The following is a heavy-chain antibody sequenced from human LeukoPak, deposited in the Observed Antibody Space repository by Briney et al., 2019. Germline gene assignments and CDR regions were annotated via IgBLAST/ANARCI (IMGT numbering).Heavy chain of an antibody. CDR2: LYSGGTT. CDR1: GITVSTNS. CDR3: AKHKENYGDSCLDDR. Sequence: GGSLRLSCAASGITVSTNSLTWVRKAPGKGLEWVSILYSGGTTFYADSVKGRFTISRDNSNNTLYLQMNSLRAEDTAVYYCAKHKENYGDSCLDDRWGQGTVVTVSS. V-gene: IGHV3-53*01. J-gene: IGHJ5*02. D-gene: IGHD4-17*01.